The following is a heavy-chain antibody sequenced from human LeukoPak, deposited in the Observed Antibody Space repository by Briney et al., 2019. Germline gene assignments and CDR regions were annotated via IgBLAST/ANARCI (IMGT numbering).Heavy chain of an antibody. CDR3: ARDSLRLGNFDS. J-gene: IGHJ4*01. D-gene: IGHD2-21*01. CDR2: ISSSGSTI. Sequence: GGSLRLSCAVSGFTFGSYEIDWVRQAPGKGLEWVSYISSSGSTIYYADSVKGRFTISRDNAKNSLYLQMNSLRVEDTAVYYCARDSLRLGNFDSWGHGNLFSVSS. V-gene: IGHV3-48*03. CDR1: GFTFGSYE.